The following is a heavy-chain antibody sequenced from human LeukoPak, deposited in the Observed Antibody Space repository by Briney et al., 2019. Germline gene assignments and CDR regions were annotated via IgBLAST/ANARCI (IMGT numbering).Heavy chain of an antibody. CDR1: GFTFSSYA. CDR3: ARDKGASSGYPLDY. Sequence: TGGSLRLSCAASGFTFSSYAMHWVRQAPGKGLEWVAVISYDGSNKYYADSVKGRFTISRDNSKNTLYLQMNSLRAEDTAVYYCARDKGASSGYPLDYWGQGTLVTVSS. D-gene: IGHD3-22*01. CDR2: ISYDGSNK. J-gene: IGHJ4*02. V-gene: IGHV3-30-3*01.